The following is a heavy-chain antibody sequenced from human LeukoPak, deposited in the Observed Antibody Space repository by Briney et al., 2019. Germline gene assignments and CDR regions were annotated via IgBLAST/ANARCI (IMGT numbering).Heavy chain of an antibody. D-gene: IGHD6-19*01. V-gene: IGHV3-21*01. Sequence: GRSLRLSCAASGFTFSRYGMHWVRQAPGKGLEWVSSISSSSSYIYYADSVKGRFTISRDNAKNSLYLQMNSLRAEDTAVYYCARSIVVAGYDYFDYWGQGTLVTVSS. CDR3: ARSIVVAGYDYFDY. CDR2: ISSSSSYI. J-gene: IGHJ4*02. CDR1: GFTFSRYG.